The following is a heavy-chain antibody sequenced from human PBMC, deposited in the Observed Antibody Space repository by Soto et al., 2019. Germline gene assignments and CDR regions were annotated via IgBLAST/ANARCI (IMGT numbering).Heavy chain of an antibody. J-gene: IGHJ4*02. V-gene: IGHV3-30*03. Sequence: QVQLVESGGGVVQPGRSLRLSCAASGFTFSDSDMHWVRQAPGKGLEWVAILSSDGSTKHSADSLKGRVTISRDNSNTTLSLQMHSISAEDTDVSYYATNRSFHVEDWGQGTTVTVSS. D-gene: IGHD1-1*01. CDR1: GFTFSDSD. CDR2: LSSDGSTK. CDR3: ATNRSFHVED.